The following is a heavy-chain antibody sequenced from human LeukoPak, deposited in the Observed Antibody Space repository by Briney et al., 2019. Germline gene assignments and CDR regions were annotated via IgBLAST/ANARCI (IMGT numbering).Heavy chain of an antibody. CDR3: ARILGDIVATITPGPLPSGWFDP. CDR1: GGSFSGYY. V-gene: IGHV4-34*01. CDR2: INPSGST. Sequence: PSETLSLTCAVYGGSFSGYYWSWIRQPPGKGLEWIGEINPSGSTNYNPSLKSRVTISVDTSKNQFSLKLSSVTAADTAVYYCARILGDIVATITPGPLPSGWFDPWGQGTLVTVSS. J-gene: IGHJ5*02. D-gene: IGHD5-12*01.